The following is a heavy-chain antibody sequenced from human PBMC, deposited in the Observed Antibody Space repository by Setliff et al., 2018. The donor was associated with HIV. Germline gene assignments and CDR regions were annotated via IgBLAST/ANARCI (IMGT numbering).Heavy chain of an antibody. D-gene: IGHD6-13*01. CDR2: INHSGST. Sequence: TLSLTCAVYGGSFSDYYWSWIRQPPGKGLEWIGEINHSGSTNYNPSLKSRVTISVDTSKNQFSLKLSSVTAADTAIYYCARVPTSSWYVTTQRTKEYFHHWGQGTLVTVSS. J-gene: IGHJ1*01. V-gene: IGHV4-34*01. CDR3: ARVPTSSWYVTTQRTKEYFHH. CDR1: GGSFSDYY.